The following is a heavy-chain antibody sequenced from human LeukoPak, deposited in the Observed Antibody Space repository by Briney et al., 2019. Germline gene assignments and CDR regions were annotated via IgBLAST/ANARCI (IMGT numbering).Heavy chain of an antibody. Sequence: PGGSLRLSCAASGFTFSSYGMHWVRQAPGKGLEWVAFIRYDGSSKYYADSVKGRFTISRDNSKNTLYLQMNSLRAEDTAVYYCAKVLLWFGELSPFDYWGQGTLVTVSS. D-gene: IGHD3-10*01. V-gene: IGHV3-30*02. CDR2: IRYDGSSK. CDR1: GFTFSSYG. J-gene: IGHJ4*02. CDR3: AKVLLWFGELSPFDY.